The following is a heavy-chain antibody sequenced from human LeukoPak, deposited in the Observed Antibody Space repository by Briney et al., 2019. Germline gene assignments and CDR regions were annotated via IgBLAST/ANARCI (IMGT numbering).Heavy chain of an antibody. J-gene: IGHJ4*02. CDR3: ARAYCTNGVCPLVIFDY. CDR2: IYYSGST. Sequence: PSETLSLTCTVSGGSVSSGSYYWSWIRQPPGKGLEWIGYIYYSGSTNYNPSLKSRVTISVDTSKNQFSLKLSSVTAADTAVYYCARAYCTNGVCPLVIFDYWGQGTLVTVSS. V-gene: IGHV4-61*01. CDR1: GGSVSSGSYY. D-gene: IGHD2-8*01.